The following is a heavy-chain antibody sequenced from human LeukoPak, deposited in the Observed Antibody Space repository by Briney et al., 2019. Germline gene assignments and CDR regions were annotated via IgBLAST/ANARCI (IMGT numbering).Heavy chain of an antibody. V-gene: IGHV3-20*04. Sequence: PGGSLRLSCAASGFTLDDYGMSWVRQAPGKGLEWVSGINWNGGSTGYADSVKGRFTISRDNAKNSLYLQMNSLRAEDTAVYYCAGAPSGSLTWESPLDYWGQGTLVTVSS. D-gene: IGHD1-26*01. CDR2: INWNGGST. CDR1: GFTLDDYG. J-gene: IGHJ4*02. CDR3: AGAPSGSLTWESPLDY.